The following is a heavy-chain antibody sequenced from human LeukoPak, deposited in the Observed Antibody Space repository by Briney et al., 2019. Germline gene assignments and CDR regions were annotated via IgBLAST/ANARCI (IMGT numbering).Heavy chain of an antibody. CDR1: GFTFSSYS. Sequence: TGGSLRLSCAAAGFTFSSYSMNWVRQAPGKGLDWVSAISTSSRHIYYADSVKGRFTISRDNAKNSLYLQMNSLRVEDTAVYYCARGVGLGGWFDPWGQGTLVTVSP. CDR2: ISTSSRHI. J-gene: IGHJ5*02. CDR3: ARGVGLGGWFDP. D-gene: IGHD3-16*01. V-gene: IGHV3-21*01.